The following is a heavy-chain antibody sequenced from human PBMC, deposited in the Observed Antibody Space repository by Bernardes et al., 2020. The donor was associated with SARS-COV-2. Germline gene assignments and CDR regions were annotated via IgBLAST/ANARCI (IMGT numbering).Heavy chain of an antibody. J-gene: IGHJ4*02. CDR1: GFTFGNYA. CDR2: ISTGGETT. CDR3: AKGLGGTVPTSRYSDY. Sequence: GGSLRLSRAASGFTFGNYAMNWVRQAPGKGLEWVSIISTGGETTYYADSVKGRFTISRDNSKNTLYLQVNSLRAEDTAVYYCAKGLGGTVPTSRYSDYWGQGTTVTVSS. D-gene: IGHD2-2*01. V-gene: IGHV3-23*01.